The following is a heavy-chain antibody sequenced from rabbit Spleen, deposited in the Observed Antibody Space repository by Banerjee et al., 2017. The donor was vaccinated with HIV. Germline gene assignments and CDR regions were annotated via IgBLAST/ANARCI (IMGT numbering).Heavy chain of an antibody. CDR1: GFDFSSNI. CDR3: ARDYNDAYGGSHL. J-gene: IGHJ4*01. D-gene: IGHD3-1*01. V-gene: IGHV1S45*01. CDR2: ILPGISGST. Sequence: QELLVESGGGLVQPEGSLTLTCTASGFDFSSNIMCWVRQAPGKGLEWIGCILPGISGSTGYASWAEGRFTISKTSSTTMTLQMTSLTAADTATYFCARDYNDAYGGSHLWGQGTLVTVS.